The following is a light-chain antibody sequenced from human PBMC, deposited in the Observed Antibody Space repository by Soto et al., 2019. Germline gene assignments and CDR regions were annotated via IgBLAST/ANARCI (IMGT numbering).Light chain of an antibody. CDR3: GTWDSSLSAVV. J-gene: IGLJ2*01. CDR1: SSNIGNNY. Sequence: QSVLPQPPSVSAAPGPKVTISCSGSSSNIGNNYVSWYQQLPGTAPKLLIYDNNKRPSGIPDRFSGSKSGTSATLGITGLQTGDEADYYCGTWDSSLSAVVFGGGTKLTVL. CDR2: DNN. V-gene: IGLV1-51*01.